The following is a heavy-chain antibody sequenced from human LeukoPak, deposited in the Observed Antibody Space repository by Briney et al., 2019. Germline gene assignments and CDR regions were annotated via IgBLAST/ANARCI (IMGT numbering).Heavy chain of an antibody. CDR3: ARGDYYYGSGSYYTGWFDP. CDR2: IYYSGST. V-gene: IGHV4-61*01. Sequence: SETLSLTCTVSGGSISSSSYYWSWIRQPPGKGLEWIGYIYYSGSTNYNPSLKSRVTISVDTSKNQFSLKLSSVTAADTAVYYCARGDYYYGSGSYYTGWFDPWGQGTLVTVSS. D-gene: IGHD3-10*01. J-gene: IGHJ5*02. CDR1: GGSISSSSYY.